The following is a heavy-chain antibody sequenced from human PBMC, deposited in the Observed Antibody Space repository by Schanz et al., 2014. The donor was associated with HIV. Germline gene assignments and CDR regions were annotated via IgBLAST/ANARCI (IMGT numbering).Heavy chain of an antibody. CDR1: GASFSDDY. J-gene: IGHJ5*01. CDR3: ARGFLMGRDYDYIWGSDRYAAWFDF. V-gene: IGHV4-34*02. Sequence: QVRLQQWGAGLLRPSETLSLTCAVYGASFSDDYWTWIRQPPGKGLEWIGEINQSGNTNYNPSLKSRVTMSTDTSKKQVSLRLTSVTAADTAVYYCARGFLMGRDYDYIWGSDRYAAWFDFWGQGTLVAVSS. CDR2: INQSGNT. D-gene: IGHD3-16*02.